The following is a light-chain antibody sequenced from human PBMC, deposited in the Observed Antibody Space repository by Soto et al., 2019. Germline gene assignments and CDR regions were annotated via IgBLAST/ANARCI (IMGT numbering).Light chain of an antibody. CDR3: HQYNDWPPWT. J-gene: IGKJ1*01. CDR2: GAS. V-gene: IGKV3-15*01. CDR1: QSVSNN. Sequence: ETIMTQSPATLSVSPGERAILSCRASQSVSNNLAWYQQKPGQAPRLLIYGASSRATGIPARFSGSGSGTTFTLTTSSLQSEDIAVYYCHQYNDWPPWTFGQGTKVDIK.